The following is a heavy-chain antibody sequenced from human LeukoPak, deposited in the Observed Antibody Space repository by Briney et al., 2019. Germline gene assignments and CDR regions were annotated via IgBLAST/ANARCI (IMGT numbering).Heavy chain of an antibody. Sequence: ASVKVSCKASGYTFTGYYMHWVRQAPGQGLEWMGWISAYNGNTNYAQKLQGRVTMTTDTSTSTAYMELRSLRSDDTAVYYCAREAPPGQDLGMDVRGQGTTVTVSS. CDR1: GYTFTGYY. J-gene: IGHJ6*02. V-gene: IGHV1-18*04. CDR2: ISAYNGNT. CDR3: AREAPPGQDLGMDV.